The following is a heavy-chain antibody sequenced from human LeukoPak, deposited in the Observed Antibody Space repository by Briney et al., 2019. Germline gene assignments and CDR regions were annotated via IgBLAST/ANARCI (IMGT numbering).Heavy chain of an antibody. J-gene: IGHJ5*02. CDR1: GRSSSSGSYY. Sequence: PSETLSLTCTVSGRSSSSGSYYWSWIRQPAGKGLEWIGRIFTSGSTNYNPSLKSRVTMSVGTSNNQFSLKLSSVIVADTAVYSCGRDTQGQLVPAPWFDPGDGGTLAAASS. V-gene: IGHV4-61*02. D-gene: IGHD6-13*01. CDR3: GRDTQGQLVPAPWFDP. CDR2: IFTSGST.